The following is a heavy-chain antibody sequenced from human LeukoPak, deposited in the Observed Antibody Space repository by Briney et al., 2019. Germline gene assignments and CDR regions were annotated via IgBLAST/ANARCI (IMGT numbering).Heavy chain of an antibody. V-gene: IGHV3-33*06. J-gene: IGHJ4*02. D-gene: IGHD4-17*01. Sequence: GGSLRLSCAASGFTFSSYGMHWVRQAPGKGLEWVAVIWYDGSNKYYADSVKGRFTISRDNSDNTLYLQMSSLRVDDTAVYFCAKERQTGDYFTSDYWGQGTLVTVSS. CDR3: AKERQTGDYFTSDY. CDR1: GFTFSSYG. CDR2: IWYDGSNK.